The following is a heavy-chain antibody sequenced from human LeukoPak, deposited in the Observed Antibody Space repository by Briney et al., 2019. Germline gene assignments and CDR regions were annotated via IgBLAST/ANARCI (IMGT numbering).Heavy chain of an antibody. Sequence: PGGSLRLSCAASGFTFSSFGMHWVRQAPGKGLEWVAVISYHGSDKYYADTVKGRFTISRDNAKNTLYLQMNSLRVEDTAVYYCAEDPTGYNEPLPFDYWGQGTLVTVSS. CDR2: ISYHGSDK. V-gene: IGHV3-30*18. J-gene: IGHJ4*02. CDR3: AEDPTGYNEPLPFDY. D-gene: IGHD5-24*01. CDR1: GFTFSSFG.